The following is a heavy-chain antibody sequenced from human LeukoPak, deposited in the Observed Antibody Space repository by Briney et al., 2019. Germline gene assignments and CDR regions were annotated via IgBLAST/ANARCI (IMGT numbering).Heavy chain of an antibody. Sequence: GGSLRLSCAASGFIFNTYWMSWVRQAPGKGLEWVANIKQDGSEKYYVDSVKGRFTISRDNARNSLYLQMNTLRAEDTAVYYCARARNEDVWGQGTTVTVSS. D-gene: IGHD1-14*01. V-gene: IGHV3-7*01. CDR3: ARARNEDV. CDR2: IKQDGSEK. J-gene: IGHJ6*02. CDR1: GFIFNTYW.